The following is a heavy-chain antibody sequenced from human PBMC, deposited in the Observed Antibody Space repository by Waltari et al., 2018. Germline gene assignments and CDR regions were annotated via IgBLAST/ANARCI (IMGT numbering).Heavy chain of an antibody. V-gene: IGHV3-66*02. Sequence: EVQLVESGGGLVQPGGSLRLSCAASGFTVSSNYMSWVRQAPGKGLEWVSVIYSGGSTYYADSLKGRFTISRDNSKNTLYLQMTSLRAEDTAVYYCAREEWELLSNAFDIWGQGTMVTVSS. CDR1: GFTVSSNY. J-gene: IGHJ3*02. CDR2: IYSGGST. CDR3: AREEWELLSNAFDI. D-gene: IGHD1-26*01.